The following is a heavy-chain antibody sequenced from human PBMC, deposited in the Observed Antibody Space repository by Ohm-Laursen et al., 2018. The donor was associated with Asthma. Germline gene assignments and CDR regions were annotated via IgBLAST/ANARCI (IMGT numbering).Heavy chain of an antibody. Sequence: GTLSLTCTLSGASFSTYYWGWIRQPPGKGLEWIRYIYSTGSTNYNPSLESRVTISIDTSTNQFSLKLSSVTAADTAVYYCARGSGDSSGYYFDYWGQGTLVTVSS. J-gene: IGHJ4*01. CDR1: GASFSTYY. D-gene: IGHD3-22*01. CDR3: ARGSGDSSGYYFDY. V-gene: IGHV4-59*12. CDR2: IYSTGST.